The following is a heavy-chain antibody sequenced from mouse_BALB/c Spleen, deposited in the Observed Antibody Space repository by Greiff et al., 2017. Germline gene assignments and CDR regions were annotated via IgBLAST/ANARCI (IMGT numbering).Heavy chain of an antibody. J-gene: IGHJ2*01. CDR2: ISSGGSYT. D-gene: IGHD2-4*01. V-gene: IGHV5-9-3*01. Sequence: DVKLVESGGGLVKPGGSLKLSCAASGFTFSSYAMSWVRQTPEKRLEWVATISSGGSYTYYPDSVKGRFTISRDNAKNTLYLQMSSLRSEDTAMYYCARHDYDGYYFDYWGQGTTLTVSS. CDR1: GFTFSSYA. CDR3: ARHDYDGYYFDY.